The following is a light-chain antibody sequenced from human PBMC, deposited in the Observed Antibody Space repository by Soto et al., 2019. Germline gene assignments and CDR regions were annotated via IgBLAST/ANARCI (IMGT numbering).Light chain of an antibody. CDR2: ENN. CDR3: GTWHSSLSAGL. J-gene: IGLJ1*01. V-gene: IGLV1-51*02. CDR1: SSNIGNNY. Sequence: QSVLTQPPSVSAAPGQKVTISCSGSSSNIGNNYVSWYQQLPGTAPKLLIYENNKRPSGIPDRFSGSKSGTSATLGITGLQTGDVADYYCGTWHSSLSAGLFGTGTKVTV.